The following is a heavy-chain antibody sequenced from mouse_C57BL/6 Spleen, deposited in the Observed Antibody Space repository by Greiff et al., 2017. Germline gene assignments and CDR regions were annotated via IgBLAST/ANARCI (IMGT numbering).Heavy chain of an antibody. J-gene: IGHJ2*01. V-gene: IGHV1-7*01. CDR3: ARGNGYDY. CDR2: INPNSGDT. Sequence: VKLVESGAELAKPGASVKLSCKASGYTFTSYWMHWVKQRPGQGLEWIGYINPNSGDTKYNQKFKDKATLTVDKSSSTAYMQLSSQTSEYSAVYDCARGNGYDYWGQGTTLTVSS. D-gene: IGHD2-2*01. CDR1: GYTFTSYW.